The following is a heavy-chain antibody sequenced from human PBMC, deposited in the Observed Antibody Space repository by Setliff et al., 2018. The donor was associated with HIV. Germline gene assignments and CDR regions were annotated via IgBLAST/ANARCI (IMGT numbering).Heavy chain of an antibody. D-gene: IGHD3-10*01. CDR2: IYYTGST. CDR3: ARHPRSKQSGFDY. CDR1: GASIRTTSYP. V-gene: IGHV4-39*01. Sequence: PSETLSLTCSVSGASIRTTSYPWGWIRQAPGKGLEWIGSIYYTGSTYYNPSFKSRVTISVDTSENQFSLKMYSVTAADTAVYYCARHPRSKQSGFDYWGQGTLVTVSS. J-gene: IGHJ4*02.